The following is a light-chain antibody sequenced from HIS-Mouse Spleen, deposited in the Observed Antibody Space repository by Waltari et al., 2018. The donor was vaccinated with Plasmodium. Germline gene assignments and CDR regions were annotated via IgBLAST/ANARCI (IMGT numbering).Light chain of an antibody. Sequence: DIQMTQSPSSLSASVGDIVTITCQASQDISNYLNWYQQKPGKAPKLLIYDASNLETGVPSRFSGSGSGTDFTFTISSLQPEDIATYYCQQYDNLPPLFTFGPGTKVDIK. V-gene: IGKV1-33*01. CDR3: QQYDNLPPLFT. CDR2: DAS. CDR1: QDISNY. J-gene: IGKJ3*01.